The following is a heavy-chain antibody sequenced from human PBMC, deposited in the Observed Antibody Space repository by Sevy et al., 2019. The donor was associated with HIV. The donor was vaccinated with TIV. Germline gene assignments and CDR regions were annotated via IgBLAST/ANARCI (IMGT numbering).Heavy chain of an antibody. V-gene: IGHV1-69*13. CDR2: IIPIFGTA. CDR3: ARDPSITGTTYFDY. D-gene: IGHD1-7*01. Sequence: ASVKVSCKASGGTFSSYAISWVRQAPGQGLEWMGGIIPIFGTANYAQKFQGRVTITADESTSTADMELSSLRSEDTAVYYCARDPSITGTTYFDYWGQRTLVTVSS. J-gene: IGHJ4*02. CDR1: GGTFSSYA.